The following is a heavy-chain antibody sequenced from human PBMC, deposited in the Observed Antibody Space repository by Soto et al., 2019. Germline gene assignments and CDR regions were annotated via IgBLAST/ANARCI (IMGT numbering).Heavy chain of an antibody. CDR1: GYSFTGFY. D-gene: IGHD3-9*01. J-gene: IGHJ4*02. CDR3: ARDGDNYDILTGVGSPIGY. V-gene: IGHV1-46*01. Sequence: GASVKVSCKAAGYSFTGFYLHWLRQAPGQGLEWMGIINPSGGSTSYAQKFQGRVTMTRDTSTSTAYMELSSLRSEDTAVYYCARDGDNYDILTGVGSPIGYWGQGTLVTVSS. CDR2: INPSGGST.